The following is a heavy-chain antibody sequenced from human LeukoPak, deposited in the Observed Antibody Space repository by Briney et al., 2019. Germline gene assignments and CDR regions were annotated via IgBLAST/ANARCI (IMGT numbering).Heavy chain of an antibody. CDR3: ARVSGGWYSDY. D-gene: IGHD6-19*01. CDR2: ISTYNGNT. CDR1: GYTFSSYG. V-gene: IGHV1-18*01. J-gene: IGHJ4*02. Sequence: GASVKVSCKASGYTFSSYGISWVRQAPGRGLEWMGWISTYNGNTNYAQKLQGRVTMTTDTSTSTAYMDLRSLRSDDTAVYYCARVSGGWYSDYWGQGTLVTVSS.